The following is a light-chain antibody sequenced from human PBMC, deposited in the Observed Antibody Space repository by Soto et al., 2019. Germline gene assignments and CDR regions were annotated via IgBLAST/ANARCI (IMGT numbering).Light chain of an antibody. CDR3: QQYNSYSPLYT. Sequence: DIRMTQSPSTLSASVGDRVTITCRASQSISSWLAWYQQKPGKAPKLLIYDASSLESGVPSRFSGSGSGTEFTLTISILQPDDFAVYYCQQYNSYSPLYTFGQGPKLEI. J-gene: IGKJ2*01. CDR2: DAS. V-gene: IGKV1-5*01. CDR1: QSISSW.